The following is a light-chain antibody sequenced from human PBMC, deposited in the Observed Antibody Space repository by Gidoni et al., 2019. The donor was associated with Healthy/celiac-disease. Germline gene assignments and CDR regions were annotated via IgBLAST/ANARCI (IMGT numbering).Light chain of an antibody. CDR2: AAS. CDR3: QQLNSYPRT. V-gene: IGKV1-9*01. J-gene: IGKJ1*01. CDR1: QGISSY. Sequence: DTKLTQSPSFLSASVGDRVTITCRASQGISSYLAWYQQKPGKAPKLLIYAASTLQSGVPSRFSGSGSGTEFTLTISSLQPEDFATYYCQQLNSYPRTFGQXTKVEIK.